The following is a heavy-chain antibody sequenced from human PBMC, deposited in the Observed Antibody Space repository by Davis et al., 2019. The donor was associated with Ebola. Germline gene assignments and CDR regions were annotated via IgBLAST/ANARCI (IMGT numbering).Heavy chain of an antibody. V-gene: IGHV3-7*01. D-gene: IGHD3-10*01. CDR1: GFAFTGYW. Sequence: LSLTCAASGFAFTGYWMGWVRQAPGTGLEWVATINQYGNERYYVDSVKGRFTIFRDSAKNSLFLQMNNLRAEDTAVYYCAKDGGDSGIRFDSWGQGTLVTVSS. CDR3: AKDGGDSGIRFDS. CDR2: INQYGNER. J-gene: IGHJ4*02.